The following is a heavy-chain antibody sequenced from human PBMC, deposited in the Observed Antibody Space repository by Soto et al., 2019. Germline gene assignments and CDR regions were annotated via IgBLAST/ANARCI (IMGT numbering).Heavy chain of an antibody. Sequence: PSETLSLTCTVSGGSISSYYWSWIRQPPGKGLEWIGYIYYSGSTNYNPSLKSRVTISVDTSKNQFSLKLSSVTAADTAVYYCAKIFMTSGAFDIWGQGTMVTVSS. V-gene: IGHV4-59*01. CDR3: AKIFMTSGAFDI. J-gene: IGHJ3*02. CDR2: IYYSGST. D-gene: IGHD3-10*01. CDR1: GGSISSYY.